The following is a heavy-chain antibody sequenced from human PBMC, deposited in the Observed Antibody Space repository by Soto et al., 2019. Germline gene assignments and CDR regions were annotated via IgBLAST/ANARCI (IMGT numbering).Heavy chain of an antibody. CDR3: ARLATIAAADGMDV. V-gene: IGHV4-38-2*01. D-gene: IGHD6-13*01. J-gene: IGHJ6*02. Sequence: SETLSLTCAVSGYSISSGYYWGWIRQSPGKGLEWIGSIYHSGSTYYNPSLKSRVIISLDTSKNQFSLKLSSVTAADTAVYYCARLATIAAADGMDVWGQGTTVTVYS. CDR1: GYSISSGYY. CDR2: IYHSGST.